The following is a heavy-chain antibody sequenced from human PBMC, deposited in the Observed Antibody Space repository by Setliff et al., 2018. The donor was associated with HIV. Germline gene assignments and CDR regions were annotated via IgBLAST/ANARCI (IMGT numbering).Heavy chain of an antibody. CDR3: AREFLLGDLSFPAN. J-gene: IGHJ4*02. CDR1: GYIFTNDP. V-gene: IGHV7-4-1*02. D-gene: IGHD3-16*02. CDR2: VNTKTGNP. Sequence: ASVKVSCKASGYIFTNDPMNWVRQAPGQGLEWMGWVNTKTGNPTYAQDFTGRFVFSLDTSVNTAYLEISGLKIEDTAVYFCAREFLLGDLSFPANWGQGTLVTVSS.